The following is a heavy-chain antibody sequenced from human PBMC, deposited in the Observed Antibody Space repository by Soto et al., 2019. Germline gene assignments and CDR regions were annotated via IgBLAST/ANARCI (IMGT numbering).Heavy chain of an antibody. D-gene: IGHD3-10*02. CDR1: GFNFNTYA. J-gene: IGHJ3*01. Sequence: EVQVLESGGGLVQPGGSLRLSCAASGFNFNTYAMSWVRQAPGKGLEWVSGISGGGGSIHYVDSVKGRFTISRDNSKNTLYLQMSSLRGEDTAVYHCAKGKSSNYVSHAFDVWGQGTMVTVSS. CDR2: ISGGGGSI. CDR3: AKGKSSNYVSHAFDV. V-gene: IGHV3-23*01.